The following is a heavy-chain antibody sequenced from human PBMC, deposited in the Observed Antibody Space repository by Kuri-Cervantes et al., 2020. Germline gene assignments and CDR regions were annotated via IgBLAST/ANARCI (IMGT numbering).Heavy chain of an antibody. D-gene: IGHD3-16*02. CDR1: GFTFSSYA. Sequence: GGSLRLSCAASGFTFSSYAMHWVRQAPGKGLEWVAVISYDGGNKYYADSVKGRFTISRGNSKNTLYLQMNSLRAEDTAVYYCARESFSWGELSFPRGDWGQGTLVTVSS. V-gene: IGHV3-30-3*01. CDR2: ISYDGGNK. J-gene: IGHJ4*02. CDR3: ARESFSWGELSFPRGD.